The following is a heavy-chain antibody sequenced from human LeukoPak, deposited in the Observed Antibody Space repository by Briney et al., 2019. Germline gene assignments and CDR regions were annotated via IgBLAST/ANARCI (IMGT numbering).Heavy chain of an antibody. CDR1: GYTLTELS. Sequence: ASVKVSCKVSGYTLTELSMHWVRQAPGKGLEWMGGIIPIFGTANYAQKFQGRVTITADESTSTAYMELSSLRSEDTAVYYCARDPGFDIWGQGTMVTVSS. CDR3: ARDPGFDI. J-gene: IGHJ3*02. V-gene: IGHV1-69*13. CDR2: IIPIFGTA.